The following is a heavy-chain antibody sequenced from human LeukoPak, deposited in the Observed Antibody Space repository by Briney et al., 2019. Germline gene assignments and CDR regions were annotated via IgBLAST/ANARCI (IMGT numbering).Heavy chain of an antibody. D-gene: IGHD2-15*01. Sequence: GGSLRLSCAASGFTFSNYAMSWVRQAPGKGLEWVSGISASGGSYYADSVKGRFTVSRDISKNTLYLQMNSLRAEDTAVYFCAREPRDCIGGTCQSAGGYYFYYWSQGTLVTVSS. V-gene: IGHV3-23*01. CDR2: ISASGGS. J-gene: IGHJ4*02. CDR3: AREPRDCIGGTCQSAGGYYFYY. CDR1: GFTFSNYA.